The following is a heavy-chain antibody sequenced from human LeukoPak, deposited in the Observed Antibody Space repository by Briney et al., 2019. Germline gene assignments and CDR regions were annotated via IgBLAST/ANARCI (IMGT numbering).Heavy chain of an antibody. CDR3: ARDRSDWSSSWYDY. D-gene: IGHD6-13*01. Sequence: SSEALFLTCAVYGGSFRGYYWSWIRWTPGKVVGWIGEINHSGGTNYNPSLKIRATISVDTSKNQFSLQLSSVTAADTAVYYCARDRSDWSSSWYDYWGQGTLVTVSS. CDR2: INHSGGT. J-gene: IGHJ4*02. V-gene: IGHV4-34*01. CDR1: GGSFRGYY.